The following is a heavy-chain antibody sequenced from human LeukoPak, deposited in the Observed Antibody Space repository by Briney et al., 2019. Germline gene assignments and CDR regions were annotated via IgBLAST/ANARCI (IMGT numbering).Heavy chain of an antibody. CDR2: IYTSGST. Sequence: SDTLSLTCTVSGGSISSNNYYWAWIRQPAGKGLEWIGRIYTSGSTNYNPSLKSRVTISVDTSKNQFSLKLSSVTAADTAVYYCARDYHRWNLGWFDPWGQGTLVTVSS. V-gene: IGHV4-61*02. D-gene: IGHD3-16*01. CDR1: GGSISSNNYY. CDR3: ARDYHRWNLGWFDP. J-gene: IGHJ5*02.